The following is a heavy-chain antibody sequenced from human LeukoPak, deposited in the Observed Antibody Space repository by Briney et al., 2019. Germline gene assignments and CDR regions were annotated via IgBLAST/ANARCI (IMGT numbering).Heavy chain of an antibody. V-gene: IGHV3-53*01. CDR1: GFAVSVNY. CDR2: IYSGGGT. D-gene: IGHD5-18*01. CDR3: AGPLDYSGYSYGYAY. J-gene: IGHJ4*02. Sequence: PGGSLRLSCAASGFAVSVNYMSWVRQAPGKGLEWVSIIYSGGGTYYADSVKGRFTISRDNSKNTLFLLMNSLRVEDTAVYYCAGPLDYSGYSYGYAYWGQGTLVTVSS.